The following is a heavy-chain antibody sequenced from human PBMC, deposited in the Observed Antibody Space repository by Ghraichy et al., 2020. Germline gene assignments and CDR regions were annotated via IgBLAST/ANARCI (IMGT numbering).Heavy chain of an antibody. J-gene: IGHJ4*02. V-gene: IGHV3-30*18. Sequence: GGSLRLSCAASGFTFSSYGMHWVRQAPGKGLEWVAVISYDGSNKYYADSVKGRFTISRDNSKNTLYLQMNSLRAEDTAVYYVAKDQSAYCGGDCYYYFDYWGQGTLVTVSS. CDR2: ISYDGSNK. CDR3: AKDQSAYCGGDCYYYFDY. CDR1: GFTFSSYG. D-gene: IGHD2-21*02.